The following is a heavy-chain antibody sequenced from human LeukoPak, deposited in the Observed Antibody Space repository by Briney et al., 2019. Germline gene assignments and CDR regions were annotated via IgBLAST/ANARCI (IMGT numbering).Heavy chain of an antibody. J-gene: IGHJ3*02. Sequence: PGGSLRLSCAASGFTFSSYSMSWVRQAPGKGLEWVSYISSSGSTIYYADSVKGRFTISRDNAKNSLYLQMNSLRAEDTAVYYCARAGGATNVDAFDIWGQGTMVTVSS. CDR2: ISSSGSTI. CDR3: ARAGGATNVDAFDI. V-gene: IGHV3-48*04. D-gene: IGHD1-26*01. CDR1: GFTFSSYS.